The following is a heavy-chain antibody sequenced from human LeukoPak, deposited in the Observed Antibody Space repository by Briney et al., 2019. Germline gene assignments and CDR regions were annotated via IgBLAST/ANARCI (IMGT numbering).Heavy chain of an antibody. CDR3: ARLERGPVGATNAFDI. J-gene: IGHJ3*02. CDR2: IYYSGST. Sequence: SETLSLTCTVSGGSISSSSYYWGWIRQPPGKGLEWIGSIYYSGSTYYNPSLKSRVTISVDTSKNQFSLKLSSVTAADTAVYYCARLERGPVGATNAFDIWGQGTMVTASS. CDR1: GGSISSSSYY. D-gene: IGHD1-26*01. V-gene: IGHV4-39*01.